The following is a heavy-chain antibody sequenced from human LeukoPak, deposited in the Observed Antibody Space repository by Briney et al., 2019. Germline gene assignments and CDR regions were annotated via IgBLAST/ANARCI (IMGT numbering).Heavy chain of an antibody. Sequence: SETLSLTCTVSGGSISSYYWSWIRQPPGKGLEWIGYIYYSGNTNYNPSLKSRVTISVDTSKNQFSLKLSSVTAADTAVYYCARVAVDTFDYWGKGTLVTVSS. CDR1: GGSISSYY. D-gene: IGHD6-19*01. CDR2: IYYSGNT. CDR3: ARVAVDTFDY. V-gene: IGHV4-59*01. J-gene: IGHJ4*02.